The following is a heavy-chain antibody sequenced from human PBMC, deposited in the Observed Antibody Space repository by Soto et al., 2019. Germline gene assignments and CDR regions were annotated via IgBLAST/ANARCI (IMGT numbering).Heavy chain of an antibody. CDR3: AGLTMTAPYGMDV. D-gene: IGHD3-22*01. CDR1: GFTVSSNY. Sequence: LRLSCAASGFTVSSNYMSWVRQAPGKGLEWVSVIYSGGSTYYADSVRGRFTISRDNSKNTLYLQMKGLRAADPAVYYCAGLTMTAPYGMDVWGQGTTVTVSS. CDR2: IYSGGST. V-gene: IGHV3-53*01. J-gene: IGHJ6*02.